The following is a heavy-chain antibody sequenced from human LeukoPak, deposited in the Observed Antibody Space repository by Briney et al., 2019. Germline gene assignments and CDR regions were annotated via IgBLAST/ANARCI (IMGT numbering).Heavy chain of an antibody. Sequence: GGSLRLSCAASGFIFSNYAMHWVRQAPGKGLEWVSLISWDGGSTYYADSVKGRFTISRDNSKNSLYLQMNSLRAEDTALYYCAKDIGYSSSWYGMDVWGKGTTVTVSS. V-gene: IGHV3-43D*04. CDR2: ISWDGGST. J-gene: IGHJ6*04. D-gene: IGHD6-13*01. CDR1: GFIFSNYA. CDR3: AKDIGYSSSWYGMDV.